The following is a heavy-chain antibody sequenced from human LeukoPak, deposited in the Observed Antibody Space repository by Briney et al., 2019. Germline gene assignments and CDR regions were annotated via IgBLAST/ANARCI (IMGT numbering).Heavy chain of an antibody. Sequence: GGSLRLSCAASGFTFSDYYMSWIRQAPGKGLEWVSYISSSGSTIYYADSVKGRFTISRDSAKNSLYLQMNSLRAEDTAVHYCARVNKRMIVVVISPQPLDYWGQGTLVTVSS. CDR3: ARVNKRMIVVVISPQPLDY. J-gene: IGHJ4*02. V-gene: IGHV3-11*01. CDR1: GFTFSDYY. D-gene: IGHD3-22*01. CDR2: ISSSGSTI.